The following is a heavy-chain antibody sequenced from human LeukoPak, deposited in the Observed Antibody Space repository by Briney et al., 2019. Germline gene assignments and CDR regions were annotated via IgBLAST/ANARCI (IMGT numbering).Heavy chain of an antibody. CDR2: INHSGST. D-gene: IGHD6-19*01. CDR3: ARKMRDSGRFDP. V-gene: IGHV4-34*01. Sequence: SETLSLTCAVYGGSFSGYYWSWIRQPPGKGLEWIGEINHSGSTNYNPSLKSRVTISVDTSKNQFSLKLSSVTAADTAVYYCARKMRDSGRFDPWGQGTLVTVSS. CDR1: GGSFSGYY. J-gene: IGHJ5*02.